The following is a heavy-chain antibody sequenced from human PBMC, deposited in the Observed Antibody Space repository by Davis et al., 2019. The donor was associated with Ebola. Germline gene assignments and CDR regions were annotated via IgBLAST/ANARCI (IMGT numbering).Heavy chain of an antibody. D-gene: IGHD6-19*01. CDR3: AKWGSVAGDYYDGMDV. CDR1: GGSISTFY. V-gene: IGHV4-4*07. CDR2: VYSTGII. Sequence: MPSETLSLTCSVSGGSISTFYWNWIRQSAEKGLEWIGRVYSTGIINYNPSLKSRVTISVDTSKNQLSLILTSVTAADTAVYYCAKWGSVAGDYYDGMDVWGQGTTVTVSS. J-gene: IGHJ6*02.